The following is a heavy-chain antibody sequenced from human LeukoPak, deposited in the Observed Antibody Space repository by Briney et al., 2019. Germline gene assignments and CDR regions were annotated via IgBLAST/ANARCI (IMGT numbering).Heavy chain of an antibody. CDR3: AKAPVTTCSGAYCYPFDY. CDR1: GFTFSSYA. CDR2: ISVSGNT. Sequence: GGSLRLSCAASGFTFSSYAMHWVRQAPGKGLEWVSAISVSGNTYHADSVKGRFTISRDSSKNTLYLQMNRLRAEDAAVYYCAKAPVTTCSGAYCYPFDYWGQGTLVTVSS. V-gene: IGHV3-23*01. D-gene: IGHD2-21*01. J-gene: IGHJ4*02.